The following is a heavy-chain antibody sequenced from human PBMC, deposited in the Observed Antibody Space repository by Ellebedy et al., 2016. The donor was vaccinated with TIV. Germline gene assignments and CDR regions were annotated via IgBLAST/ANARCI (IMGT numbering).Heavy chain of an antibody. Sequence: SVKVSXXASGFTFTSSAVQWVRQARGQRLEWIGWIVVGSGNTNYAQKFQERVTITRDMSTSTAYMELSSLRSEDTAVYYCAAGPIVVVPAATNWYFDLWGRGTLVTVSS. CDR1: GFTFTSSA. V-gene: IGHV1-58*01. CDR3: AAGPIVVVPAATNWYFDL. J-gene: IGHJ2*01. CDR2: IVVGSGNT. D-gene: IGHD2-2*01.